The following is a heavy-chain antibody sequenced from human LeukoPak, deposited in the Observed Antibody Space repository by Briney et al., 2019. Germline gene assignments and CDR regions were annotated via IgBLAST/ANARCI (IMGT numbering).Heavy chain of an antibody. D-gene: IGHD2-15*01. CDR2: IYYSGST. CDR1: GGSISSYY. CDR3: ARGRYCSGGSCSAFDY. V-gene: IGHV4-59*08. Sequence: SETLSLTCTVSGGSISSYYWNRIRQPPGKGLEWIGYIYYSGSTNYNPSLKSRVTISVDTSKNQFSLKLSSVTAADTAVYYCARGRYCSGGSCSAFDYWGQGTLVTVSS. J-gene: IGHJ4*02.